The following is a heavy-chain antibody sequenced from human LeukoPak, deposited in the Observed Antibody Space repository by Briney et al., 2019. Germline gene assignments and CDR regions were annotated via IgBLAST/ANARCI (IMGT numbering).Heavy chain of an antibody. CDR2: INPNSGGT. D-gene: IGHD3-22*01. J-gene: IGHJ4*02. CDR3: ASHYYDSSGQHDD. CDR1: GYTFTGYY. Sequence: ASVKVSCKASGYTFTGYYMHWVRQAPGQGLEWMGRINPNSGGTNYAQEFQGRVTVTRDTSISTAYMELSRLRSDDTAVYYCASHYYDSSGQHDDWGQGTLVTVSS. V-gene: IGHV1-2*06.